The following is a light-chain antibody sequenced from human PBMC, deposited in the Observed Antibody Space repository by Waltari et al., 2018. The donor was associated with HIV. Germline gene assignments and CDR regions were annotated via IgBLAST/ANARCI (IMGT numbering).Light chain of an antibody. J-gene: IGLJ3*02. CDR3: GTWDTRLSAWV. CDR2: ENN. V-gene: IGLV1-51*02. Sequence: QSVLTQPPSVSAAPGPKVTISCSGSGSNIGNNYVSWYQQLPGTAPKVLMFENNKRHSGAPDRCSGSKSDTSATLAITGLQPGDEAYYYCGTWDTRLSAWVFGGGTKLSVL. CDR1: GSNIGNNY.